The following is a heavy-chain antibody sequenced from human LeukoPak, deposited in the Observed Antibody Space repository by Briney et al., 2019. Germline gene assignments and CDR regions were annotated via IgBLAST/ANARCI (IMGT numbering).Heavy chain of an antibody. J-gene: IGHJ4*02. Sequence: SETLSLTCAVYGGSFCGYYWSWIRKPPGKGLEWIGEINHSGSTNYNPSLKSRVTISVDTSKNQFSLKLSSVTAADTAVYYCARGPTAAVDYWGQGTLVTVSS. CDR1: GGSFCGYY. D-gene: IGHD6-13*01. CDR3: ARGPTAAVDY. CDR2: INHSGST. V-gene: IGHV4-34*01.